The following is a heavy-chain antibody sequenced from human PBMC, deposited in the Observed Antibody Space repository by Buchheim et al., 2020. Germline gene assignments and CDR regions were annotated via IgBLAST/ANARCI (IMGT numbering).Heavy chain of an antibody. CDR3: ARGTYNYAF. Sequence: EVQLVESGGGLVQPGGSLRLSCAASGFTFNNFDMNWVRQAPGKGLEWISYISGSGTTIYYADSVKGRFTISGDNAKTSLYLPMNSLRAEDTAVYYCARGTYNYAFWGQGTL. V-gene: IGHV3-48*03. D-gene: IGHD3-16*01. CDR2: ISGSGTTI. CDR1: GFTFNNFD. J-gene: IGHJ4*02.